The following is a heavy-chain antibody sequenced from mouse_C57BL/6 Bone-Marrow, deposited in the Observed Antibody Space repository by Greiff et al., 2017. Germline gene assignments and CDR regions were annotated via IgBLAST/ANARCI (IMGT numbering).Heavy chain of an antibody. CDR2: IDPSDSYT. V-gene: IGHV1-69*01. Sequence: QVQLQQPGAELVMPGASVKLSCKASGYTFTSYWMHWVKQRPGQGLEWIGEIDPSDSYTNYNQKFKGKSTLTVDKSSSTAYMQLISLTSEDSAVYYCASEVLLPYFDYWGQGTTLTVSS. CDR3: ASEVLLPYFDY. J-gene: IGHJ2*01. D-gene: IGHD2-3*01. CDR1: GYTFTSYW.